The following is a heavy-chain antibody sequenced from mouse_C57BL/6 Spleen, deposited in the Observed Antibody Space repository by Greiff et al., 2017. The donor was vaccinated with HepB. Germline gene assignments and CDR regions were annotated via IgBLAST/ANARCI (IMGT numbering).Heavy chain of an antibody. V-gene: IGHV1-15*01. D-gene: IGHD3-2*02. J-gene: IGHJ2*01. CDR3: TREGAQYYFDY. Sequence: QVQLKQSGAELVRPGASVTLSCKASGYTFTDYEMHWVKQTPVHGLEWIGAIDPETGGTAYNQKFKGKAILTADKSSSTAYMELRSLTSEDSAVYYCTREGAQYYFDYWGQGTTLTVSS. CDR1: GYTFTDYE. CDR2: IDPETGGT.